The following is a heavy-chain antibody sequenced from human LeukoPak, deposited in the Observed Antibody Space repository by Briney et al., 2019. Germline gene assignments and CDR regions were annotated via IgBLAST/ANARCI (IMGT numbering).Heavy chain of an antibody. CDR2: IYYSGGT. Sequence: KSSETLSLTCTVSGGSISCYYGSWIRQPPGKRLEWMGYIYYSGGTIYNPSLKSRVTISVDTSKNKFSLQLSSVNAADTAVYYFARISASYWNYFDYWGQGTLVTVSS. V-gene: IGHV4-59*12. CDR3: ARISASYWNYFDY. D-gene: IGHD1-26*01. CDR1: GGSISCYY. J-gene: IGHJ4*02.